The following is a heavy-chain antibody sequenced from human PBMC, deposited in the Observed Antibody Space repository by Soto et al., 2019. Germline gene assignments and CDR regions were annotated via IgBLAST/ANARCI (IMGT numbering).Heavy chain of an antibody. Sequence: GGSLKLSCAASGFTFNIYALHWVRQAPGKGLEWVAVISFDGTKKYYSDSVKGRFTISRDNLKNTLYLQMNNLRVEDAALYFCAREDDYGYRYINYGLDVWGQGTTVTVSS. CDR2: ISFDGTKK. J-gene: IGHJ6*02. CDR1: GFTFNIYA. D-gene: IGHD4-17*01. V-gene: IGHV3-30-3*01. CDR3: AREDDYGYRYINYGLDV.